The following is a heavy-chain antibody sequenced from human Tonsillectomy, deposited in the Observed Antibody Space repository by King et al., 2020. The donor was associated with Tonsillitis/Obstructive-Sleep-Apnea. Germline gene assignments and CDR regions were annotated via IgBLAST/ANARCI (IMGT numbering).Heavy chain of an antibody. V-gene: IGHV4-39*01. Sequence: LQLQESGPGLVKPSETLSLTCTVSGGSISSSRYYWGWIRQPPGKGLEWIGSIYYSGSTYYNPSLKSRVTISVDTSKNQFSLKLSSVTAADTAAYYCARHPRVAIFYYYYMDVWGKGTTVIVPS. CDR3: ARHPRVAIFYYYYMDV. D-gene: IGHD2-15*01. CDR1: GGSISSSRYY. CDR2: IYYSGST. J-gene: IGHJ6*03.